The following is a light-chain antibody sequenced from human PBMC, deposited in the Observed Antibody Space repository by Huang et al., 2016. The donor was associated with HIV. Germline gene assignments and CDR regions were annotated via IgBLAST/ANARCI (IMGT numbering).Light chain of an antibody. CDR2: GAA. J-gene: IGKJ3*01. V-gene: IGKV3-15*01. Sequence: EIVMTQSPATLSVSPGERATLSCRASQSVSSNLAWYQQQPGQAPRLLIYGAATRATGSPARFSGSGSGTEFTLTISSLQSEDFAVYYCQQYNNWPPATFGPGTKVDIK. CDR1: QSVSSN. CDR3: QQYNNWPPAT.